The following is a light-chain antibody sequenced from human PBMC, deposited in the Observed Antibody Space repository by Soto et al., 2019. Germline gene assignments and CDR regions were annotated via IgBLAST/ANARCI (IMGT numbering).Light chain of an antibody. Sequence: LVLTQSPVTLSLSPGERATLSCRASQSVSSSYLAWYQQKPGQAPRLLIYGASSRATGIPDRFSGSGSGTDFTLTISRLEPEDFEVYYCQQFGRSPWTFGQGTKVEIK. CDR2: GAS. CDR1: QSVSSSY. CDR3: QQFGRSPWT. J-gene: IGKJ1*01. V-gene: IGKV3-20*01.